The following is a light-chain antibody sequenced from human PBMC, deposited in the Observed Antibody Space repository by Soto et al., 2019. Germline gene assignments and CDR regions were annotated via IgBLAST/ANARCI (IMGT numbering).Light chain of an antibody. Sequence: DIQMTQSPSTLSASVGDRVTITCRASQSISSWLAWYQQKPGKAPKLLIYDASSLESGVPSRFSGSGSATEFTLTISSLQPDDFATYYCQQYNNCWTFGQGTKV. CDR3: QQYNNCWT. V-gene: IGKV1-5*01. CDR2: DAS. J-gene: IGKJ1*01. CDR1: QSISSW.